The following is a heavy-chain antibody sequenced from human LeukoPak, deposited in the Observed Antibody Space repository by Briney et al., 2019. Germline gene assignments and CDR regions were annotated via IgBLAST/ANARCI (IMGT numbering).Heavy chain of an antibody. CDR2: ISNGGST. D-gene: IGHD2-15*01. J-gene: IGHJ3*02. Sequence: TGGSLRLSCVVSGFTFSSYAMSWVRQAPGKGLEWVSAISNGGSTYYADSVKGRFTISRDNSKNTLYLQMNSLRAEDTAVYYCAKDQESGYCSGGSCAHDAFDIWGQGTMVTVSS. CDR1: GFTFSSYA. CDR3: AKDQESGYCSGGSCAHDAFDI. V-gene: IGHV3-23*01.